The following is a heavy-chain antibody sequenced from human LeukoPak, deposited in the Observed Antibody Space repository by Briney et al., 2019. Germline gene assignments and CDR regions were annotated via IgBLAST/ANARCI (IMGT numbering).Heavy chain of an antibody. J-gene: IGHJ4*02. Sequence: GGSLRLSCAASGFTLSRSTMSWLRQAPGKGLEWVSALNAGGGTTSAESVKGRFSISRDDSKNTLYLQMNSLRAEDTAVYYCARGTDGEGYYRPFDYWGQGTLVTVSS. CDR3: ARGTDGEGYYRPFDY. D-gene: IGHD3-10*01. V-gene: IGHV3-23*01. CDR1: GFTLSRST. CDR2: LNAGGGTT.